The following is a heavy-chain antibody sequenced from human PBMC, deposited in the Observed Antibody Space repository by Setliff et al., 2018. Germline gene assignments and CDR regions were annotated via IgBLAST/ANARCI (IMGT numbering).Heavy chain of an antibody. D-gene: IGHD3-10*01. CDR1: GFTFSSYS. CDR3: ARDDLNPSLLWFGEFSGSYYYYYGMDV. CDR2: ISSSSSYI. J-gene: IGHJ6*02. V-gene: IGHV3-21*01. Sequence: KPGGSLRLSCAASGFTFSSYSMNWVRQAPGKGLEWVSSISSSSSYIYYADSVKGRFTISRDNAKNSLYLQMNSLRAEDTAVYYCARDDLNPSLLWFGEFSGSYYYYYGMDVWGQGTTVTVSS.